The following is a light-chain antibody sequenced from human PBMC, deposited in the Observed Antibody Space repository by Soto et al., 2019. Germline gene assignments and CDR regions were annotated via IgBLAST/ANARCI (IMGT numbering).Light chain of an antibody. J-gene: IGKJ2*01. CDR3: QHYNSTPVT. Sequence: DIVMTQSPDSLALSLGERATINCKSSQSVLFSFDNKNYLAWYQQRPGQPPKPLIYWASTRESGVPDRFSGSGSGTDVTLTISSLQAEDVAVYYCQHYNSTPVTFGQGTRLEIK. V-gene: IGKV4-1*01. CDR1: QSVLFSFDNKNY. CDR2: WAS.